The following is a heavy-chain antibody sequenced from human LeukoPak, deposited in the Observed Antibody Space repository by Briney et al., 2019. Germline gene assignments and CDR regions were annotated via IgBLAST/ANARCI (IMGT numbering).Heavy chain of an antibody. J-gene: IGHJ4*02. CDR2: ISYDGSNK. CDR1: GFTFSSYA. V-gene: IGHV3-30-3*01. D-gene: IGHD3-22*01. CDR3: ARDHHSGYIDY. Sequence: PGGSLRLSCAASGFTFSSYAVHWVRQAPGKGLEWVAVISYDGSNKYYADSVKGRFTISRDNSKNTLYLQMNSLRAEDTAVYYCARDHHSGYIDYWGQGTLVTVSS.